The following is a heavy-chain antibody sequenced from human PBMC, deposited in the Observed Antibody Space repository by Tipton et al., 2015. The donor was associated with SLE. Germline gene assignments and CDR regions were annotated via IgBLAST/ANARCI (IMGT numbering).Heavy chain of an antibody. J-gene: IGHJ5*02. D-gene: IGHD3-10*01. CDR3: AKDRGARGWSDP. Sequence: LRLSCDVSGGSIRSGGYSWSWIRQPPGKGLEWIGYIYEIGTTNYNPSLKSRVTISIDGSKNQFSLRLTSVTAADTAVYYCAKDRGARGWSDPWGQGILVTVSS. V-gene: IGHV4-30-2*01. CDR1: GGSIRSGGYS. CDR2: IYEIGTT.